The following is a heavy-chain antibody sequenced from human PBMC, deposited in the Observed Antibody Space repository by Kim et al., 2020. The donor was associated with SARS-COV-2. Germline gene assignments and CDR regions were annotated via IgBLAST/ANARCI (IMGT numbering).Heavy chain of an antibody. V-gene: IGHV1-18*01. CDR2: ISPYNGNT. J-gene: IGHJ4*01. Sequence: ASVKVSCKASGYNFSTVGVSWLRQPPGQGLEWVGWISPYNGNTYYAQRPQGRVTVTTDSSASTAYMERSSLTTDDTAADYCSRGDIRANDDFWSGFYDYW. D-gene: IGHD3-3*01. CDR1: GYNFSTVG. CDR3: SRGDIRANDDFWSGFYDY.